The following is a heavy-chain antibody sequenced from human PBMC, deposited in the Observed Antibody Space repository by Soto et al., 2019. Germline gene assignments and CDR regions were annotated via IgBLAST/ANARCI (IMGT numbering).Heavy chain of an antibody. V-gene: IGHV4-4*02. J-gene: IGHJ3*01. D-gene: IGHD3-9*01. Sequence: QVQLQESGPGLVKPSGTLSPTCAFSGGPISISHCWSWFRHSPGQGLEYIGKLSHSGTSNSNPSLKSRVTLSVDKSKNHFSLTLTSVTAADTAVYYCARVVLTITRGAFDAWGQGTLVIVSS. CDR2: LSHSGTS. CDR1: GGPISISHC. CDR3: ARVVLTITRGAFDA.